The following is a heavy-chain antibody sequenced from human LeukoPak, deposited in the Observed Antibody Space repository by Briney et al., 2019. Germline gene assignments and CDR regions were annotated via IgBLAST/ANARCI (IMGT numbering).Heavy chain of an antibody. CDR3: ARYYGSGTYGFDY. Sequence: ASVTVSYKASGYTFTNYGLSWVRQAPGQGLEWMGWISTYNGKTDYAQKLQGRVTMTTDTSTSTAYMELRSLRSDDTAVYYCARYYGSGTYGFDYWGQGTLVTVSS. CDR1: GYTFTNYG. V-gene: IGHV1-18*01. CDR2: ISTYNGKT. D-gene: IGHD3-10*01. J-gene: IGHJ4*02.